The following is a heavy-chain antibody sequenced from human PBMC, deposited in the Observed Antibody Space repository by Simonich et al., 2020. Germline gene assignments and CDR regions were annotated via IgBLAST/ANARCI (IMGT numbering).Heavy chain of an antibody. J-gene: IGHJ4*02. CDR1: GGSISSYY. CDR2: IYYSGST. CDR3: ARLPDY. Sequence: QVQLQESGPGLVKPSETLSPTCTVSGGSISSYYWSWIRQPPGKGLEWIGYIYYSGSTNYNPSLKSRVTISVDTSKNQFSLKLSSVTAADTAVNYCARLPDYWGQGTLVTVSS. V-gene: IGHV4-59*08.